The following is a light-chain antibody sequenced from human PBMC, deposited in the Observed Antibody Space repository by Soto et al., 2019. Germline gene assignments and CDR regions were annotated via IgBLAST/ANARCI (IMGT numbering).Light chain of an antibody. Sequence: EIVLTQSPATLSLSPGERATLSCRASQSVSSYLAWYQQKAGHAPRLLIYDASNRATGIPARFSGSGSGKDFTRTISSLGTEDCAGYLCEHRSNWPLTFGQGKRLQIK. V-gene: IGKV3-11*01. J-gene: IGKJ5*01. CDR2: DAS. CDR1: QSVSSY. CDR3: EHRSNWPLT.